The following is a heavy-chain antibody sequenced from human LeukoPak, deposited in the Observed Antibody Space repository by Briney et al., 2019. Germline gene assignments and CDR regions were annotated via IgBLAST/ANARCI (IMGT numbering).Heavy chain of an antibody. CDR2: ISDSGGST. D-gene: IGHD3-22*01. V-gene: IGHV3-23*01. Sequence: PGGSLRLSCAASGFTFSSYAMSWVRQAPGKGLEWVSAISDSGGSTYYADSVKGRFTISRDNSKNTLYLQMNSLRAEDTAVYYCAKVLTYYYDSSGYYHLDYWGQGTLVTVSS. CDR1: GFTFSSYA. J-gene: IGHJ4*02. CDR3: AKVLTYYYDSSGYYHLDY.